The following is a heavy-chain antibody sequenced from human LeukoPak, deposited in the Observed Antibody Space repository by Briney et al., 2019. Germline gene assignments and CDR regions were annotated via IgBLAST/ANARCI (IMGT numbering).Heavy chain of an antibody. CDR2: IYISGST. V-gene: IGHV4-4*07. D-gene: IGHD2-15*01. Sequence: SETLSLTCTVSGGSINSYYWSWIRQPAGKGLEWIGRIYISGSTNYNPSLKSRVSMSVDTSKNQFSLKLSSVTAADTGVYSCARGRGSETSVYYFDYWGQGTLVTASS. CDR1: GGSINSYY. CDR3: ARGRGSETSVYYFDY. J-gene: IGHJ4*02.